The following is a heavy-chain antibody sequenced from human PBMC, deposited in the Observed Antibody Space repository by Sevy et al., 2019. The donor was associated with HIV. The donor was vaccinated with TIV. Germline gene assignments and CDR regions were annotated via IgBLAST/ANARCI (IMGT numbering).Heavy chain of an antibody. CDR1: GFTFNKAW. J-gene: IGHJ4*02. CDR3: TTKGGFWSCYQYFDY. D-gene: IGHD3-3*01. CDR2: IKSNGDGGTT. V-gene: IGHV3-15*01. Sequence: GGSLRLSCAASGFTFNKAWMTWVRQAPGKGLEWVGRIKSNGDGGTTDYTAPVKGRFTISRDDSKNTLYLQMNSLKTEDTAVYYCTTKGGFWSCYQYFDYWGQGTLVTVSS.